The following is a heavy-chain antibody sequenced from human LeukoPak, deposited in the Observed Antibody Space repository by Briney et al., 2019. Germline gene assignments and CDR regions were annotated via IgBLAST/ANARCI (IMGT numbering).Heavy chain of an antibody. CDR1: GGSISSYY. V-gene: IGHV4-59*08. CDR2: IYYSGST. J-gene: IGHJ4*02. Sequence: SETLSLTCTVSGGSISSYYWSWIRQPPGKGLEWIGYIYYSGSTNYNPSLKSRVTISVDTSKNQFSLKLSSVTAADTAVYYCASGLYYDSSGYDYWGQGTLVTVSS. CDR3: ASGLYYDSSGYDY. D-gene: IGHD3-22*01.